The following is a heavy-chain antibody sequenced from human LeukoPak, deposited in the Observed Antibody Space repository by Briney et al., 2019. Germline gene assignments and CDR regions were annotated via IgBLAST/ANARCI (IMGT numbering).Heavy chain of an antibody. J-gene: IGHJ4*02. Sequence: PGGSLRLSCAASGFTFSSYGMHWVRQAPGKGLEWVAVISYEGSNKYYADSVKGRFTISRDNSKNTLYLQMNSLRAEDTAVYYCAKLWAAAGTRDYWGQGTLVTVSS. CDR3: AKLWAAAGTRDY. CDR1: GFTFSSYG. V-gene: IGHV3-30*18. CDR2: ISYEGSNK. D-gene: IGHD6-13*01.